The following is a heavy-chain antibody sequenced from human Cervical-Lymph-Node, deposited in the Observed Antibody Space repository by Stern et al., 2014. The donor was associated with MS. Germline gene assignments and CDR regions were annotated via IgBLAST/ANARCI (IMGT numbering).Heavy chain of an antibody. CDR1: GGSISSSNW. V-gene: IGHV4-4*02. D-gene: IGHD3-10*01. J-gene: IGHJ5*02. Sequence: QVQLQESGPGLVKPSGTLSLTCAVSGGSISSSNWWSWVRQPPGKGLEGIGEIYHRGSTNYNPSLKSRVPISVDKSHEHFSLKLSPVTAADTAVYYCARALRRGSGSPNWFDPWGQGTLVTVSS. CDR3: ARALRRGSGSPNWFDP. CDR2: IYHRGST.